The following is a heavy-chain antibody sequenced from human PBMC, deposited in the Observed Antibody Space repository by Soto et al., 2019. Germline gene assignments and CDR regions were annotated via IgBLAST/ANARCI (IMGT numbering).Heavy chain of an antibody. J-gene: IGHJ4*02. V-gene: IGHV3-7*01. D-gene: IGHD2-15*01. Sequence: GGSLRLSCAASGFTFSSYWMSWVRQAPGKGLEWVANIKQDGSEKYYVDSVKGRFTISRDNAKNSLYLQMNSLRAEDTAVYYCARPDLHFHSYCSGGSCYFDYWGQGTLVTVSS. CDR3: ARPDLHFHSYCSGGSCYFDY. CDR1: GFTFSSYW. CDR2: IKQDGSEK.